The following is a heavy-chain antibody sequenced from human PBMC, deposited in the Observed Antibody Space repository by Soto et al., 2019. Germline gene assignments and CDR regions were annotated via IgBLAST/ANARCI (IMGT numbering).Heavy chain of an antibody. CDR3: ARHIRWLNYYYGMDV. J-gene: IGHJ6*02. CDR2: IIPIFGTA. CDR1: GGTFSSYA. V-gene: IGHV1-69*13. Sequence: ASVKVSCKASGGTFSSYAISWVRQAPGQGLEWMGGIIPIFGTANYAQKFQGRVTITADESTSTAYMELSSLRSEDTAVYYCARHIRWLNYYYGMDVWGQGTTVTVS. D-gene: IGHD3-9*01.